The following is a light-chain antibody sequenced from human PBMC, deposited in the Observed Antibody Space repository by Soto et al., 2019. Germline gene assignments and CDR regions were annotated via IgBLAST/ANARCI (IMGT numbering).Light chain of an antibody. V-gene: IGLV3-21*01. CDR2: YDS. J-gene: IGLJ2*01. CDR1: NVGSRS. Sequence: SYELTQPPSVSVAPGETARISCGGTNVGSRSVHWYQQKPGQAPCLVIYYDSDRPSGIPERFSGSNSGNTATLIISRVEAGDEADYYCQVWEATGDQVVFGGGTKLTVL. CDR3: QVWEATGDQVV.